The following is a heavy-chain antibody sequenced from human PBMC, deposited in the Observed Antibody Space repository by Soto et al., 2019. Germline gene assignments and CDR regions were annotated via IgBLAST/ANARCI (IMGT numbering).Heavy chain of an antibody. J-gene: IGHJ4*02. CDR2: INHSGST. D-gene: IGHD1-26*01. V-gene: IGHV4-34*01. CDR3: ARGLFSENYYSGGWYYFDY. Sequence: QVQLQQWGAGLLKPSETLSLTCAVSGGSFSGYSWTWIRQSPGKGLEWIGQINHSGSTTYNPSLKSRVTISLATSNPQFSLDLSSVTAADTAVYYCARGLFSENYYSGGWYYFDYWGQGTLVTVSS. CDR1: GGSFSGYS.